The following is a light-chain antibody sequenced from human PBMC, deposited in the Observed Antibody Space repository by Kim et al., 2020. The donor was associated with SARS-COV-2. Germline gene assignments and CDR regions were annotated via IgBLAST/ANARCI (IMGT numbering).Light chain of an antibody. CDR2: GNS. Sequence: QSVLTQPPSVSGAPGQRVTISCTGSSSNIGAGYDVHWYQQLPGTAPKLLIYGNSNRPSGVPDRFSGSKSGTSASLAITGLRAEDEADYYCQSYDSSRERVFGGGTQLTVL. CDR1: SSNIGAGYD. CDR3: QSYDSSRERV. J-gene: IGLJ2*01. V-gene: IGLV1-40*01.